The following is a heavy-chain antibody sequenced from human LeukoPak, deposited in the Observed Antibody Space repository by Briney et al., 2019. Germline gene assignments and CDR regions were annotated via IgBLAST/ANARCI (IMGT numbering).Heavy chain of an antibody. Sequence: GGSLRLSCAASGFTFSSYAMHWVRQAPGKGLEWVAVISYDGSNKYYADSVKGRFTISRDNSKNTLYLQMNGLRAEDTAVYYCARAAGWDFWSGYYFDYWGQGTLVTVSS. D-gene: IGHD3-3*01. V-gene: IGHV3-30-3*01. CDR3: ARAAGWDFWSGYYFDY. J-gene: IGHJ4*02. CDR2: ISYDGSNK. CDR1: GFTFSSYA.